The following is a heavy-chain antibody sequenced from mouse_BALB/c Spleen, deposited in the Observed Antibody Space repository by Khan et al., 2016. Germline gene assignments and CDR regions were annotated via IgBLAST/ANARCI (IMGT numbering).Heavy chain of an antibody. CDR1: GFNIKDTY. Sequence: VQLKQSGAELVKPGASVKLSCTASGFNIKDTYMHWVKQRPEQGLEWIGRIDPANGHTKYNPKFQGKATITADTSSNTAYLQPSSLTSEDTAVYYSARDYGNYGYWYFDVWGAGTTITVSS. V-gene: IGHV14-3*02. J-gene: IGHJ1*01. CDR3: ARDYGNYGYWYFDV. D-gene: IGHD2-1*01. CDR2: IDPANGHT.